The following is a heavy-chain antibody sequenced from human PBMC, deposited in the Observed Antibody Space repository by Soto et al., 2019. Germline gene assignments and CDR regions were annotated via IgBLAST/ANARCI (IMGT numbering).Heavy chain of an antibody. CDR3: ARLSSSWLFDY. CDR2: IIPILGIA. D-gene: IGHD6-13*01. J-gene: IGHJ4*02. Sequence: QVQLVQSGAEVKKPGSSVKVSCKASGGTFSSYTISWVRQAPGQGLEWMGRIIPILGIANYAQKFQGRVRITAHKSTSTASMELSSLRSEDTAVYYCARLSSSWLFDYWGQGTLVTVSS. CDR1: GGTFSSYT. V-gene: IGHV1-69*02.